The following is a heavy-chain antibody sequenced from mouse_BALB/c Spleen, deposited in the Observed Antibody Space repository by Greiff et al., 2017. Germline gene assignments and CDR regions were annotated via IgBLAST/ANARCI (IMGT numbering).Heavy chain of an antibody. CDR1: GYTFTSYW. Sequence: QVQLQQSGAELAKPGASVKMSCKASGYTFTSYWMHWVKQRPGQGLEWIGYINPSTGYTEYNQKFKDKATLTADKSSSTAYMQLSSLTSEDSAVYYCARRGDVYGSSWFAYWGQGTLVTVSA. J-gene: IGHJ3*01. CDR3: ARRGDVYGSSWFAY. CDR2: INPSTGYT. D-gene: IGHD1-2*01. V-gene: IGHV1-7*01.